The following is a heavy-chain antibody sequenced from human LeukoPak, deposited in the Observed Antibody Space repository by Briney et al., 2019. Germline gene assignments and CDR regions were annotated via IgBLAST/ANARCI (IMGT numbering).Heavy chain of an antibody. J-gene: IGHJ3*02. CDR3: ARDMGGGDCCIHDAFEI. V-gene: IGHV3-74*03. Sequence: PGGSLRLSCAASGFSLSGYWMHWVRRIPGKGLMWGARFRSDGSGTTYADPVKGRFTISRDNSKNTLYLQMNSLRAEDTAVYYCARDMGGGDCCIHDAFEIWGQGTMVTVTS. D-gene: IGHD2-21*02. CDR2: FRSDGSGT. CDR1: GFSLSGYW.